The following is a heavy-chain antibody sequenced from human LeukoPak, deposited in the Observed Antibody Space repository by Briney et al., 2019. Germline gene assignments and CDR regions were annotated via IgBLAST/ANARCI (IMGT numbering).Heavy chain of an antibody. CDR2: ISGDGGST. V-gene: IGHV3-43*02. J-gene: IGHJ4*02. Sequence: RAGGSLRLSCAAPGLITDDYAIHWVRQAPGKGLEWVSLISGDGGSTFYADSVRGRFTISRDNSKNSLSLQMSSLRSEDTALYFCARESERSGWYDYWGQGTLVTVSS. CDR1: GLITDDYA. CDR3: ARESERSGWYDY. D-gene: IGHD6-13*01.